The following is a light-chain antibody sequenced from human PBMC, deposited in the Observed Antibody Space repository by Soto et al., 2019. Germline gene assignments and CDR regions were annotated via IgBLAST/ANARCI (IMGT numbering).Light chain of an antibody. J-gene: IGLJ3*02. Sequence: QSVLTQPPSASGTPGQRVAISCSGSSSNIGNNYVYWYQHLPGTAPKLLIYSNDERPSGVPDRFSASKSGTSASLAISGLRSEDEADYYCAAWDDSLSDRYWVFGGGTKVTVL. CDR2: SND. CDR3: AAWDDSLSDRYWV. V-gene: IGLV1-47*02. CDR1: SSNIGNNY.